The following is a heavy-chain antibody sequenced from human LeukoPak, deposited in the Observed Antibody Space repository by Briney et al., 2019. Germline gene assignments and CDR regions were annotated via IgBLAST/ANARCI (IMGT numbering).Heavy chain of an antibody. CDR2: IKEDGSKK. D-gene: IGHD2-2*01. CDR1: GFTFSGCW. Sequence: GGSLRLSCAASGFTFSGCWMTWVRQAPGKGLEWVANIKEDGSKKNYVDSVKGRFTIFRDNAKNSLYLQMNSLRAEDTAVYYCARDRSDLYCSSTSCYYFDYWGQGTLVTVSS. J-gene: IGHJ4*02. CDR3: ARDRSDLYCSSTSCYYFDY. V-gene: IGHV3-7*03.